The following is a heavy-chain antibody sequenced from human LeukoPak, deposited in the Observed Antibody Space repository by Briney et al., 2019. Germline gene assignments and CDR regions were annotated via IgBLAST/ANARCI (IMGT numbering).Heavy chain of an antibody. V-gene: IGHV4-34*01. CDR2: INHSGST. D-gene: IGHD2-2*01. Sequence: SETLSLTCAVYGGSFSGYYWSWIRQPPGKGLEWIGEINHSGSTNYNPSLKSRVTISVDTSKNQFSLKLSSVTAADTAVYYCARVVIVVLPAAWIFDYWGQGALVTVSS. J-gene: IGHJ4*02. CDR1: GGSFSGYY. CDR3: ARVVIVVLPAAWIFDY.